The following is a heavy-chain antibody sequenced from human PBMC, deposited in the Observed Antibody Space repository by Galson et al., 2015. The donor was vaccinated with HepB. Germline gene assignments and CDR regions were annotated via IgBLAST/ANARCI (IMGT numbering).Heavy chain of an antibody. CDR1: GYTFTSYG. CDR2: ISAYNGNT. CDR3: ARTGAAAGTGWFDY. V-gene: IGHV1-18*04. Sequence: SVKVSCKASGYTFTSYGISWVRQAPGQGLEWMGWISAYNGNTNYAQKLQGRVTMTRDTSTSTVYMELSSLRSEDTAVYYCARTGAAAGTGWFDYWGQGTLVTVSS. J-gene: IGHJ4*02. D-gene: IGHD6-13*01.